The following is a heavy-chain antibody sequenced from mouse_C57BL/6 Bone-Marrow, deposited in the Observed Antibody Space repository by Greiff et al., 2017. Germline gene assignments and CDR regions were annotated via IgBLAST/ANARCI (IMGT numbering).Heavy chain of an antibody. J-gene: IGHJ1*03. D-gene: IGHD1-1*01. CDR2: IRNKANNHAT. CDR3: TRSSYYYYGSDWYFDV. V-gene: IGHV6-6*01. CDR1: GFTFSDAW. Sequence: EVHLVESGGGLVQPGGSMKLSCAASGFTFSDAWMDWVRQSPEKGLEWVAEIRNKANNHATYYAESVKGRFTISRDDSKSSVYLQMHSLRAEDTGIYYCTRSSYYYYGSDWYFDVWGTGTTVTVSS.